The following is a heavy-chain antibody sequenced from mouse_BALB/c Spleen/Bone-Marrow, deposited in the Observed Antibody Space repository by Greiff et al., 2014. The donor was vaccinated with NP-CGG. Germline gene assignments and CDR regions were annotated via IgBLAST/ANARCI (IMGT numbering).Heavy chain of an antibody. CDR3: ARGNRYDGAWFAY. J-gene: IGHJ3*01. V-gene: IGHV1-67*01. Sequence: VQVVESGPELVRPGVSVKISCKGSGYTFTDYAMHWVKQSHAKSLEWIGVISTYSGNTNYNQKFKGKATMIVDKSSSTAYMELARLTSEDSAIYYCARGNRYDGAWFAYWGQGTLVTVSA. CDR1: GYTFTDYA. D-gene: IGHD2-14*01. CDR2: ISTYSGNT.